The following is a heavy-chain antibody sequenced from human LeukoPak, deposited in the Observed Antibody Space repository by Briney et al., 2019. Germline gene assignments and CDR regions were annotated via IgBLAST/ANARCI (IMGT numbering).Heavy chain of an antibody. Sequence: GRSLRLSCAASGFTFSSYWMSWVRQAPGRGLEWVANIKQDGSETYYVDSVKGRFTISRDNAKNSLYLQMNSLRAEDTAVYYCARVYSHTITMVRGVIGGWGQGTVVTVSS. CDR3: ARVYSHTITMVRGVIGG. D-gene: IGHD3-10*01. V-gene: IGHV3-7*03. CDR1: GFTFSSYW. J-gene: IGHJ4*02. CDR2: IKQDGSET.